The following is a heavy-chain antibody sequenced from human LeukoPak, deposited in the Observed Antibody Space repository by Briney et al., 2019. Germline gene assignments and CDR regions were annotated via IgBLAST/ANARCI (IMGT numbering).Heavy chain of an antibody. J-gene: IGHJ6*03. CDR1: GGTFSNYA. Sequence: SVKVSCTASGGTFSNYAISWVRQAPGQGLEWMGGIIPIFGTANYAQKFQGRVTITTDESTSTAYMELSSLRSEDTAVYYCARTLRSGWDYYYYYIDVWGKGTTVTVSS. V-gene: IGHV1-69*05. CDR2: IIPIFGTA. D-gene: IGHD3-16*01. CDR3: ARTLRSGWDYYYYYIDV.